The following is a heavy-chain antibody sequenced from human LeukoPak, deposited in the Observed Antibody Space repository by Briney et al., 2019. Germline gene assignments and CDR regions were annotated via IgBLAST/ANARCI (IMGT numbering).Heavy chain of an antibody. Sequence: SQTLSLTCTVSGGSISSGSYSWSWIRQPAGKGLEWIGRIYTSGSTNYNPSLKSRVTISVDTSKNQFSLKLSSVTAADTAVYYCARGERDYCSGGSCYFWFDPWGQGTLVTVSS. J-gene: IGHJ5*02. V-gene: IGHV4-61*02. CDR2: IYTSGST. CDR3: ARGERDYCSGGSCYFWFDP. D-gene: IGHD2-15*01. CDR1: GGSISSGSYS.